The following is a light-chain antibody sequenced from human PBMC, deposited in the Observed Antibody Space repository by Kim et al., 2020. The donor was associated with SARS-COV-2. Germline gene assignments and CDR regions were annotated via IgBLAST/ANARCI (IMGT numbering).Light chain of an antibody. J-gene: IGLJ2*01. Sequence: QKVMSAWSGSGSEIGANSVDWYRQGPGKAPRLLIYYDELKPSGVSDRFSGSKSGTSASLAISGLQSEDEADYYCAAWDDGLNGPVFGGGTQLTVL. CDR3: AAWDDGLNGPV. CDR1: GSEIGANS. CDR2: YDE. V-gene: IGLV1-36*01.